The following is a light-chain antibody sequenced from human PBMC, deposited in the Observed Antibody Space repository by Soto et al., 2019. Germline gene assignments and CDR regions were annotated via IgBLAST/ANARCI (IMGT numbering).Light chain of an antibody. CDR2: TTS. V-gene: IGKV3-20*01. Sequence: ELVLTQSPATLSLSPGASATLSCRASQRIDSRWLAWTQQKPGQAPRLLIYTTSSRATGIPDRFSGSGSGTDFTLTISRLEPEDFAVYYSQVVDGSVTFGGGNKVEMK. CDR1: QRIDSRW. CDR3: QVVDGSVT. J-gene: IGKJ4*01.